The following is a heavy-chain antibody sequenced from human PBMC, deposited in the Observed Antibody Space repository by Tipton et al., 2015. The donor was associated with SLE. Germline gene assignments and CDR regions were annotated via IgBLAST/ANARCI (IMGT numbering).Heavy chain of an antibody. V-gene: IGHV3-23*01. CDR2: IRGSGGST. CDR1: GFTFSSYA. CDR3: ATPGKGYCSGGSCYYYFQH. D-gene: IGHD2-15*01. J-gene: IGHJ1*01. Sequence: SLRLSCAASGFTFSSYAMCWARQAPGKGLEWVSVIRGSGGSTYYADSVEGRFTISRDNSKNTLYLQMNSLRAEDTAMYYCATPGKGYCSGGSCYYYFQHWGQGTLVTVSS.